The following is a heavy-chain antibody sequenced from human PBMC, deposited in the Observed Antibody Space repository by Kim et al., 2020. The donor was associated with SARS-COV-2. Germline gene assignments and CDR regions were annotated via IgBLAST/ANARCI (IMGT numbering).Heavy chain of an antibody. CDR3: AREDIVVVPAAIYYYYGMDV. CDR1: GFTFSSYA. V-gene: IGHV3-30*04. Sequence: GGSLRLSCAASGFTFSSYAMHWVRQAPGKGLEWVAVISYDGSNKYYADSVKGRFTISRDNSKNTLYLQMNSLRAEDTAVYYCAREDIVVVPAAIYYYYGMDVWGQGTTGTVSS. J-gene: IGHJ6*02. D-gene: IGHD2-2*01. CDR2: ISYDGSNK.